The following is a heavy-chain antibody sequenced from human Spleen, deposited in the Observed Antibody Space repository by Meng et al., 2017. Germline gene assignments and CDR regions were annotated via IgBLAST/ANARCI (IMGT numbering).Heavy chain of an antibody. J-gene: IGHJ4*02. CDR2: IYHSGSI. CDR1: GYSISSGYY. D-gene: IGHD1-26*01. CDR3: ATGYSGSYYYFDY. Sequence: SETLSLTCAVSGYSISSGYYWGWIRQPPGKGLEWIGSIYHSGSIYYSPSLKSRVTISVDTSKNQFSLKLNSVTAADTAVYFCATGYSGSYYYFDYWGQGALVTVSS. V-gene: IGHV4-38-2*01.